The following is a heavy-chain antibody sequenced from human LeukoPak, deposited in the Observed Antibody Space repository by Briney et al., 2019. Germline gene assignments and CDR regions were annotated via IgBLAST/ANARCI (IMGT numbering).Heavy chain of an antibody. Sequence: SETLSLTCTVSGVSIRSSYYYWGWIRQPPGKGLEWIGSIYDSGSTYYNPSLKSRVTISVDTSKNQFSLKLSSVTAADTAVYYCARAPYYDSSGYYAPPSQDLLDYWGQGALVTVSS. CDR3: ARAPYYDSSGYYAPPSQDLLDY. CDR2: IYDSGST. J-gene: IGHJ4*02. V-gene: IGHV4-39*07. CDR1: GVSIRSSYYY. D-gene: IGHD3-22*01.